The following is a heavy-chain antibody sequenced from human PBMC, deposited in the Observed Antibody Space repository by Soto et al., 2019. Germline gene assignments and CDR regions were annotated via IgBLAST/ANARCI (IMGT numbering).Heavy chain of an antibody. CDR1: GFTFSNYA. J-gene: IGHJ4*02. CDR3: AKRDSGSYFHTPLDS. CDR2: ISGSGGSK. V-gene: IGHV3-23*01. Sequence: PGGSLRLSCAASGFTFSNYAMSWVRQAPGKGLEWVSAISGSGGSKDDADSVKGRFTISRDNSKNTLYLQMNSLRVEDTAMYYCAKRDSGSYFHTPLDSWGQGA. D-gene: IGHD3-10*01.